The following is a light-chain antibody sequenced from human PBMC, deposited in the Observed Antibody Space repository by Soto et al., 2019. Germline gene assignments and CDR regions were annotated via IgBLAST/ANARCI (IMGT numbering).Light chain of an antibody. J-gene: IGKJ5*01. Sequence: EIVLTQSPGTLSLSPGGRATLSCRASQSVSRRLAWYQHRPGQSPRLLISGASMRASGVPVRFSGSGSGTDFPLTISILEPEDFAVYYCQRSGETPITFGVGTRLEV. V-gene: IGKV3-20*01. CDR2: GAS. CDR1: QSVSRR. CDR3: QRSGETPIT.